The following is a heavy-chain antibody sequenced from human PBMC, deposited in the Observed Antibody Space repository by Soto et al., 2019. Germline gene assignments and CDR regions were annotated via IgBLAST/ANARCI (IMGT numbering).Heavy chain of an antibody. V-gene: IGHV1-8*01. CDR3: ARVWRYYDFWSGYYFYPDYYYGMDV. Sequence: GPVKVSCKASGYTFTSYDINWVRQATGQGLEWMGWVNPNSGNTGYAQKFQGRVTMTRNTSISTAYMELSSLRSEDTAVYYCARVWRYYDFWSGYYFYPDYYYGMDVWGQGTTVTVSS. CDR2: VNPNSGNT. J-gene: IGHJ6*02. CDR1: GYTFTSYD. D-gene: IGHD3-3*01.